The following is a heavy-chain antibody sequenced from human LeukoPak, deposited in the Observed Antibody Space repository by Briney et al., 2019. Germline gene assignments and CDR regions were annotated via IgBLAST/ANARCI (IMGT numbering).Heavy chain of an antibody. CDR2: LYYNGRT. D-gene: IGHD3-3*01. Sequence: SETLFLTCTVSGGAISSSSYYWGWIRQSPGEGLEWIGSLYYNGRTYYNPSLKSRVTMSVDTSKNQFSLKLTSVTAADTATYYCTRTPPATHYDFWSGSYTGWFDPRGQGTLVTVSS. CDR1: GGAISSSSYY. V-gene: IGHV4-39*01. J-gene: IGHJ5*02. CDR3: TRTPPATHYDFWSGSYTGWFDP.